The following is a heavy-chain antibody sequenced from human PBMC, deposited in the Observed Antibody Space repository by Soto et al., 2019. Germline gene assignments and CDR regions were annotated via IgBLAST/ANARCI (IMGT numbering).Heavy chain of an antibody. Sequence: GGSLRLSCAASGFTFSSYSMNWVRQAPGKGLEWVSSISSSSSYIYYADSVKGRFTISRDNAKNSLYLQMNSLRAEDTAVYYCARAPLGYCSSTSCHGYYWGQGTLVTVSS. CDR3: ARAPLGYCSSTSCHGYY. V-gene: IGHV3-21*01. J-gene: IGHJ4*02. CDR2: ISSSSSYI. CDR1: GFTFSSYS. D-gene: IGHD2-2*01.